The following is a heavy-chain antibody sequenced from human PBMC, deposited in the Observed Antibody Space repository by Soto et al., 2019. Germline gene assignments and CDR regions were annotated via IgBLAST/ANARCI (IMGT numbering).Heavy chain of an antibody. CDR2: ISPNSGFT. Sequence: ASLKVSFKASGYTFTGYYMHWVRQAPVQGLEVMGCISPNSGFTNYAQKFQGWVTRTRDTSISTVYMELSRLRSDDTAVYYCATSRASITVAGETEYYFDYWGQGTLVTVSS. CDR3: ATSRASITVAGETEYYFDY. D-gene: IGHD6-19*01. CDR1: GYTFTGYY. V-gene: IGHV1-2*04. J-gene: IGHJ4*02.